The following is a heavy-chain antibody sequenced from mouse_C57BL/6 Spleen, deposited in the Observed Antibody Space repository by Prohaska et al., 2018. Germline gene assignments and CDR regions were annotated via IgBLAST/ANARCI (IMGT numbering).Heavy chain of an antibody. CDR3: VRHRDDGYYAMDY. CDR1: GFSFNTYA. J-gene: IGHJ4*01. V-gene: IGHV10-1*01. CDR2: IRSKSKNYAT. Sequence: EVQLVESGGGLVQPKGSLKLSCAASGFSFNTYAMNWVRQAPGKGLEWVARIRSKSKNYATYYADSVKDRFTISRDDSESMLYLQMNNLKTEETAMYYCVRHRDDGYYAMDYWGQGTSVTVSS. D-gene: IGHD2-3*01.